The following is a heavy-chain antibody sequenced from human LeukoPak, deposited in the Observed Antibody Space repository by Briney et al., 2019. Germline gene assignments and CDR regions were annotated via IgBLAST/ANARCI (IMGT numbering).Heavy chain of an antibody. D-gene: IGHD5-18*01. V-gene: IGHV4-39*07. J-gene: IGHJ6*03. CDR3: ARDYRYSYGYGPHYYYYYMDV. CDR2: IYHSGST. Sequence: PSETLSLTCTVSGGSISSSSYYWGWIRQPPGKGLEWIGSIYHSGSTYYNPSLKSRVTISVDTSKNQFSLKLSSVTAADTAVYYCARDYRYSYGYGPHYYYYYMDVWGKGTTVTVSS. CDR1: GGSISSSSYY.